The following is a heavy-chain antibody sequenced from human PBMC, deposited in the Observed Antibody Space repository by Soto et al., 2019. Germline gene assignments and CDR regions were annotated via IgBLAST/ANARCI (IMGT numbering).Heavy chain of an antibody. D-gene: IGHD3-10*01. Sequence: QVQLQQWGAGLLKPSETLSLTCAVYGGSFSGYFWSWIRQPPGKGLEWIGEINRGGSTNYNPSLKSRVNISVDTSKKQFSLKLNSVAAADTAVYYCARFGSIWGQGTMVTFSS. J-gene: IGHJ3*02. CDR1: GGSFSGYF. CDR2: INRGGST. V-gene: IGHV4-34*01. CDR3: ARFGSI.